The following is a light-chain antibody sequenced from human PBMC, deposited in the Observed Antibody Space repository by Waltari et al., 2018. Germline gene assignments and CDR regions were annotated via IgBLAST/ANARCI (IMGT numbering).Light chain of an antibody. Sequence: QSALTQPPSVSGSPGQSITISCTGPRSDLGTSHLSPWFQHPPDKAPNLLLSEVSKRPSEVSNRFSGSASGNTAYLTISGLQAEDEADYYCCSSPESSTSWVFGGGTKLTVL. CDR1: RSDLGTSHL. V-gene: IGLV2-23*02. CDR2: EVS. J-gene: IGLJ3*02. CDR3: CSSPESSTSWV.